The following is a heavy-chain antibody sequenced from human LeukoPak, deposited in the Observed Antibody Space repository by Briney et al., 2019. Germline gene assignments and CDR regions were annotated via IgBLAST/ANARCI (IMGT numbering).Heavy chain of an antibody. D-gene: IGHD3-22*01. J-gene: IGHJ4*02. Sequence: PSETLSLTCTVSGGSISSSSYYWGWIRQPPGKGLEWIGSIYYSGSTYYNPSLKSRVTISVDTSKNQFSLKLSSVTAADTAVYYCASQFPDYYDSSGYYRDYWGQGTLVTVSS. CDR2: IYYSGST. V-gene: IGHV4-39*07. CDR3: ASQFPDYYDSSGYYRDY. CDR1: GGSISSSSYY.